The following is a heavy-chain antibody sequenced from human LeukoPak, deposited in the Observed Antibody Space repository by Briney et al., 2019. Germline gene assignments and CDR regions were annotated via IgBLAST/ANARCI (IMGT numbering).Heavy chain of an antibody. CDR2: IKSKTDGETT. CDR1: GFTFNYAW. V-gene: IGHV3-15*01. D-gene: IGHD5-18*01. J-gene: IGHJ4*02. CDR3: TTAPSGYAYMNGWHLDY. Sequence: GGSLRLSCAASGFTFNYAWMSWVRQAPGKGLEWVGHIKSKTDGETTDYAAPVKGRFTISRDDSKNTLYLQMNSLTTEDTALYYCTTAPSGYAYMNGWHLDYWGQGALVTVSS.